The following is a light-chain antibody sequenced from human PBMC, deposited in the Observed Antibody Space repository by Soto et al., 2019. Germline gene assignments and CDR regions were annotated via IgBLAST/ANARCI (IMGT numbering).Light chain of an antibody. J-gene: IGKJ4*01. Sequence: ESVLTQSPGTLSLSPGERATLSCRASQSVSSNYLAWYQQKPGQAPRLLIHGASSRATGIPDRFSGSGSGTDFTLTISRLEPEDVAVYYCQQYGSSPLTFGGGTKVEIK. CDR3: QQYGSSPLT. CDR2: GAS. CDR1: QSVSSNY. V-gene: IGKV3-20*01.